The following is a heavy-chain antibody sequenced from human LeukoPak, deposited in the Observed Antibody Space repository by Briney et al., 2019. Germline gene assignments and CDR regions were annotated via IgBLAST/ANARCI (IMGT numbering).Heavy chain of an antibody. CDR3: ASGVNYYDTSGYDY. J-gene: IGHJ4*01. CDR2: IDPNNGGT. Sequence: ASVKVSCKASGYTFTAYYMHWVRQAPGQGLEWMGRIDPNNGGTNYAQKFQGRVTMTRDTSISTAYMELSRLRSDDTAVYYCASGVNYYDTSGYDYWGQEPWSPSPQ. D-gene: IGHD3-22*01. CDR1: GYTFTAYY. V-gene: IGHV1-2*06.